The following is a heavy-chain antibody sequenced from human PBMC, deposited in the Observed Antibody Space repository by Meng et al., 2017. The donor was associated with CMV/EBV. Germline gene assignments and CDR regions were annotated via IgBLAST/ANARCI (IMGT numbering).Heavy chain of an antibody. D-gene: IGHD6-6*01. V-gene: IGHV4-61*01. CDR1: GGSVSSGSYY. Sequence: SETLSLTCTVSGGSVSSGSYYWSWIRQPPGKGLEWIGYIYYSGSTNYNPSLKSRVTISVDTSKNQFSLKLSSVTAADTAVYYCARRSSIAARLSRPNYYYGMDVWGQGTTVTVSS. CDR2: IYYSGST. J-gene: IGHJ6*02. CDR3: ARRSSIAARLSRPNYYYGMDV.